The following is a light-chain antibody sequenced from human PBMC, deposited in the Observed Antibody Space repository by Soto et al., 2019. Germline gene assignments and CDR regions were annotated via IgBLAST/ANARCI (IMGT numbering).Light chain of an antibody. V-gene: IGKV4-1*01. J-gene: IGKJ1*01. CDR3: QQYYSNYRT. CDR1: RSVFYSSNNKNY. Sequence: DIVMTQSPDSLAVSLGERATINCKSSRSVFYSSNNKNYLAWYQQKPGQPPKLLIYWASTRESGVPDRFSGGGSGTAFTLTISSLQAEDVAVYYCQQYYSNYRTFGQGTKVEIK. CDR2: WAS.